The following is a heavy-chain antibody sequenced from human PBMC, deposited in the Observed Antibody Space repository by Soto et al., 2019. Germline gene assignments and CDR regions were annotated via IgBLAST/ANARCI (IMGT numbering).Heavy chain of an antibody. CDR1: GFSFSSFA. CDR2: IGGSGIIT. CDR3: AKDPNGDYVGAFDS. Sequence: EVQLLESGGGLVQPGGSLRLSCRASGFSFSSFAMTWVRQAPGKGLEWVSSIGGSGIITYYTDSVKGRFTISRDNSGNTLVLHMNSLRADDTAVYYCAKDPNGDYVGAFDSWGQGTLVTVSS. V-gene: IGHV3-23*01. D-gene: IGHD4-17*01. J-gene: IGHJ4*02.